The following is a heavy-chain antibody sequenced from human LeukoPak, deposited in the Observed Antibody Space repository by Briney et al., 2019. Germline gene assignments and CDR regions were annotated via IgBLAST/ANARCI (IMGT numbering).Heavy chain of an antibody. CDR3: ASGMFVVVPAAIGYYYYYMDV. CDR2: IIPIFGTA. D-gene: IGHD2-2*01. J-gene: IGHJ6*03. V-gene: IGHV1-69*06. Sequence: SVKVSCKASGGTFSSYAISWVRQAPGQGLEWMGGIIPIFGTANYAQKFQGRVTITADKSTSTAYMELSSLRSEDTAVYYCASGMFVVVPAAIGYYYYYMDVWGKGTTVTVSS. CDR1: GGTFSSYA.